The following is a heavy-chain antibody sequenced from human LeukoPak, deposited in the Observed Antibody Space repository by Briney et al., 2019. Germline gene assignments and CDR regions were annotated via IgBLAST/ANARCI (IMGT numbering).Heavy chain of an antibody. J-gene: IGHJ4*02. Sequence: SSETLSLTCTVSGGSISSYYWSWIRQPPGKGLEWIGYIYYSGSTNYNPSLKSRVTISVDTSKNQFSLKLSSVTAADTAVYYCARDQYSGSLDYWGQGTLVTVSS. V-gene: IGHV4-59*01. CDR3: ARDQYSGSLDY. CDR2: IYYSGST. CDR1: GGSISSYY. D-gene: IGHD1-26*01.